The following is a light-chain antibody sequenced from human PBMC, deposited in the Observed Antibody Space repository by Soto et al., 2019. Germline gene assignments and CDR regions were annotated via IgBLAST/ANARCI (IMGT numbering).Light chain of an antibody. Sequence: DIVMTQSPLSLPVTPGEPASISCRSSQSLLHSNGYNYLHWYLQKPGQSPQLLIYLGSNRASGVPDRFSGSGSGTDFTLKIKRVEADDVWVYYCMQALTTPFTFGPGPKVDIK. CDR1: QSLLHSNGYNY. J-gene: IGKJ3*01. CDR2: LGS. CDR3: MQALTTPFT. V-gene: IGKV2-28*01.